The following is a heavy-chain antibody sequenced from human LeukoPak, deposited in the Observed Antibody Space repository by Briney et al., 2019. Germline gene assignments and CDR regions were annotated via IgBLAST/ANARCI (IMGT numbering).Heavy chain of an antibody. Sequence: SETLSLTCTVSGGSISSYYWSWIRQPPGKGLEWIGYIYTRGSTNYNPSLKSRVTTSLDTSKNQFPLRLNSVTAADTAVYYCARGASYTSTSYFFDYWGQGTLVTVSS. J-gene: IGHJ4*02. CDR2: IYTRGST. V-gene: IGHV4-59*01. CDR1: GGSISSYY. D-gene: IGHD6-13*01. CDR3: ARGASYTSTSYFFDY.